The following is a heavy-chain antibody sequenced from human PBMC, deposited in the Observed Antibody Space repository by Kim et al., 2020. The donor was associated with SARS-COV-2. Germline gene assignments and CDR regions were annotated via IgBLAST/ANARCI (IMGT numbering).Heavy chain of an antibody. J-gene: IGHJ2*01. CDR2: TSGSGGST. Sequence: GGSLRLSCAASGFTFSSYAMSWVRQAPGKGLEWVSATSGSGGSTYYADSVKGRFTIPRDNSKNTLYLQMNSLRAEDTAVYYCAKGLRNPPYFDLWGRGTLVAVSS. CDR3: AKGLRNPPYFDL. D-gene: IGHD3-3*01. V-gene: IGHV3-23*01. CDR1: GFTFSSYA.